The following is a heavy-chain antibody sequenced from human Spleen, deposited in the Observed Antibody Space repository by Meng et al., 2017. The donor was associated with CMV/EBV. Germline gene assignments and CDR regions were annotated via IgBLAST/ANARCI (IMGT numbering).Heavy chain of an antibody. J-gene: IGHJ4*02. D-gene: IGHD3-3*01. CDR2: INWNGGST. CDR3: ARGPTREVLRFLEWFFDY. V-gene: IGHV3-20*04. Sequence: GESLKISCAASGFTFDDYGMSWVRQAPGKGLEWVSGINWNGGSTGYADSVKSRFTISRDNAKNSLYLQMNSLRAEDTALYYCARGPTREVLRFLEWFFDYWGQGTLVTVSS. CDR1: GFTFDDYG.